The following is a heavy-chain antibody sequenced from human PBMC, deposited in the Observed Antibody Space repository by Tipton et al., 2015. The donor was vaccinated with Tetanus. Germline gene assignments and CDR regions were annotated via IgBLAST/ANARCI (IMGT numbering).Heavy chain of an antibody. CDR2: IYSDGST. Sequence: SLRLSCAASGFDVSSNYMSWVRQAPGKGLEWVSVIYSDGSTYYADSVKGRFTISRDNSKNTLYLQLNSLRAEDTAMYYCARDPGHGSGTEYDPWGQGTLVTVSS. J-gene: IGHJ5*02. CDR3: ARDPGHGSGTEYDP. CDR1: GFDVSSNY. D-gene: IGHD3-10*01. V-gene: IGHV3-53*01.